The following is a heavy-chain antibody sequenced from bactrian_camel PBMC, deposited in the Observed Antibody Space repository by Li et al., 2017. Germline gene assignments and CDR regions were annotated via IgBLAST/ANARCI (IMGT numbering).Heavy chain of an antibody. Sequence: VQLVESGGGSVQAGGSLTLACAASRSIYYDYCMGWFRQAPGKEREEVVRFDGDRNADYAESVKGRASISVDSTKNTFQLQMNSLKPEDTAVYYCAADRRVGGICYESSRAWGQGTQVTVS. CDR3: AADRRVGGICYESSRA. D-gene: IGHD2*01. J-gene: IGHJ6*01. V-gene: IGHV3S53*01. CDR1: RSIYYDYC. CDR2: FDGDRNA.